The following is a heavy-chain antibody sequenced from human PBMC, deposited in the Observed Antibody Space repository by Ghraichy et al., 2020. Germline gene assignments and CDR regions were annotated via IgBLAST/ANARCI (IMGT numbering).Heavy chain of an antibody. V-gene: IGHV4-39*01. Sequence: GSLRLSCTVSGGSISSSSYYWGWIRQPPGKGLEWIGSIYYSGSTYYNPSLKSRVTISVDTSKNQFSLKLSSVTAADTAVYYCARQDSVYYYYYGMDVWGQGTTVTVSS. CDR2: IYYSGST. CDR3: ARQDSVYYYYYGMDV. CDR1: GGSISSSSYY. J-gene: IGHJ6*02.